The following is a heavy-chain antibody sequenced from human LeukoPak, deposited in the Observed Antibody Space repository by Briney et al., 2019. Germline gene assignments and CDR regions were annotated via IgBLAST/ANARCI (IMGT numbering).Heavy chain of an antibody. V-gene: IGHV4-4*07. Sequence: PSETLSLTCTVSGGSISRYYWSWIRQPAGKALECSGRIYTSGSTNCHPSITSQVSMSVDTSKKQFSLRLSSVTASDTAVYYCAGGLAVADDYWGQGTLVTVSS. D-gene: IGHD6-19*01. CDR3: AGGLAVADDY. J-gene: IGHJ4*02. CDR1: GGSISRYY. CDR2: IYTSGST.